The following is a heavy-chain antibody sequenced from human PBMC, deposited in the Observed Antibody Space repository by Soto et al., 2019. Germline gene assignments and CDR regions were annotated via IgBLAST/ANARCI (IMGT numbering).Heavy chain of an antibody. Sequence: TSETLSLTCSVSGDSITTNGYYWGWVRQPPGKGLQWIGNVYSTGSTFSHPSLTSRVFISVDTSKNKFSLRLTSVTAADTAVYYCARSHYTYGLLIDYWGPGIMVTVS. CDR2: VYSTGST. CDR1: GDSITTNGYY. V-gene: IGHV4-39*01. J-gene: IGHJ4*02. CDR3: ARSHYTYGLLIDY. D-gene: IGHD2-8*01.